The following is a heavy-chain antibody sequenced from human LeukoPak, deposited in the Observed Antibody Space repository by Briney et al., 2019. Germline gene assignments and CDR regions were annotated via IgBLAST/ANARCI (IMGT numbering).Heavy chain of an antibody. Sequence: GGSLRLSCAASGFTVSSNYMSWVRQAPGKGLEWVSVIYSGGNTYYADSVKGRFTISRDNSKNTLYLQMNSPRAEDTAVYYCATPVGGYSFAYVDWGQGTLVTVSS. V-gene: IGHV3-53*01. CDR1: GFTVSSNY. CDR3: ATPVGGYSFAYVD. J-gene: IGHJ1*01. D-gene: IGHD5-18*01. CDR2: IYSGGNT.